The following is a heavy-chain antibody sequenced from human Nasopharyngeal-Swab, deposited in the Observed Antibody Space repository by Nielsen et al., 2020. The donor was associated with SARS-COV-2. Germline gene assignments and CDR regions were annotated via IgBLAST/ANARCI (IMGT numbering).Heavy chain of an antibody. Sequence: GESLKISCAASGFTFSDYYMSWVRQAPGKGLEWVSYISSTGAIIYYADSVKGRFTISRDNPKNSLYLQMDSLRVEDTAIYYCAGNHDNTFWGQGNLVAVS. V-gene: IGHV3-11*01. CDR1: GFTFSDYY. CDR3: AGNHDNTF. CDR2: ISSTGAII. D-gene: IGHD3-22*01. J-gene: IGHJ4*02.